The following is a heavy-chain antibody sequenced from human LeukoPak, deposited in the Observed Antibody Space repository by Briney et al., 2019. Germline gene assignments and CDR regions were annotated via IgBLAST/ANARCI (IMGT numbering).Heavy chain of an antibody. D-gene: IGHD2-2*01. Sequence: SETLSLTCTVSGGSISSSSYYWGWIRQPPGKGLEWIGSIYYSGSTYYNPSLKSRVTISVDTSKNQFSLKLSSVTAADTAVYYCAETSHCSSTSCYPLGGLGFDPWGQGTLVTVSS. V-gene: IGHV4-39*01. CDR3: AETSHCSSTSCYPLGGLGFDP. J-gene: IGHJ5*02. CDR1: GGSISSSSYY. CDR2: IYYSGST.